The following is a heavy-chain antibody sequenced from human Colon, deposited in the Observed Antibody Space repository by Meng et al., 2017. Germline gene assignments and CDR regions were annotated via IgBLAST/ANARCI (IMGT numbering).Heavy chain of an antibody. J-gene: IGHJ5*01. CDR1: GFTFSSYA. V-gene: IGHV3-23*01. D-gene: IGHD2-15*01. Sequence: GESLKISCAASGFTFSSYAMSWVRQAPGKGLEWVSAISGSGGSTYYADSVKGRFTISRDNSKNTLYLQMNSLRAEDTAVYYCANLGYCSGGSCYSFEAAKTSNWFAPWGQGNQV. CDR3: ANLGYCSGGSCYSFEAAKTSNWFAP. CDR2: ISGSGGST.